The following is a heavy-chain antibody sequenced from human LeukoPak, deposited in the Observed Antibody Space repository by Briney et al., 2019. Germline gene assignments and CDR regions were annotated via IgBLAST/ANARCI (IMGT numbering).Heavy chain of an antibody. Sequence: GESLKISCKGSGYSFTNYWISWVRQMPGKGLEWMGRIDPSDSYTNYSPSFQGHLTITADKSISTAYLQWSSLKASDTAMYYCARALRITFGGGRGAFDIWGQGTMVTVSS. CDR1: GYSFTNYW. D-gene: IGHD3-16*01. CDR2: IDPSDSYT. V-gene: IGHV5-10-1*01. J-gene: IGHJ3*02. CDR3: ARALRITFGGGRGAFDI.